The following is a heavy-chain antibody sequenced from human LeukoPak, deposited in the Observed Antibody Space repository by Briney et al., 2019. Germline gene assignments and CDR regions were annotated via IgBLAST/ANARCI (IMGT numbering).Heavy chain of an antibody. D-gene: IGHD6-19*01. CDR2: ISAYNGNT. CDR3: ARGSDGWYRRPYYFDY. Sequence: ASVKVSCKASGYTFTSYGISWVRQAPGQGLEWMGWISAYNGNTNYAQKLQGRVTMTTDTSTSTAYMELRSLRSDDTAVYYCARGSDGWYRRPYYFDYWGQGTLVTVSS. CDR1: GYTFTSYG. V-gene: IGHV1-18*01. J-gene: IGHJ4*02.